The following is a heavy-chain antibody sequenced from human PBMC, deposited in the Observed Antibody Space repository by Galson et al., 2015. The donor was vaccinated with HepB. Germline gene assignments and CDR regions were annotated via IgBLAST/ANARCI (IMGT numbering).Heavy chain of an antibody. CDR3: ARDSERSDSSGYYYQFWFDP. V-gene: IGHV3-30*04. CDR1: GFTFSSYA. J-gene: IGHJ5*02. Sequence: SLRLSCAASGFTFSSYAMHWVRQAPGKGLEWVAVISYDGSNKYYADSVKGRFTISRDNSKNTLYLQMNSLRAEDTAVYYCARDSERSDSSGYYYQFWFDPWGQGTLVTVSS. CDR2: ISYDGSNK. D-gene: IGHD3-22*01.